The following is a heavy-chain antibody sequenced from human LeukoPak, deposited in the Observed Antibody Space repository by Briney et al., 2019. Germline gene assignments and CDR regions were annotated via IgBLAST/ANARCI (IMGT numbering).Heavy chain of an antibody. CDR3: ARDRPTYCSSTSCYGGDDAFDI. CDR2: IYYSGST. CDR1: GGSISSYY. Sequence: SETLSPTCTVSGGSISSYYWSWIRQPPGKGLEWIGYIYYSGSTNYNPSLKSRVTISVDTSKNQFSLKLSSVTAADTAVYYCARDRPTYCSSTSCYGGDDAFDIWGQGTMVTVSS. J-gene: IGHJ3*02. V-gene: IGHV4-59*01. D-gene: IGHD2-2*01.